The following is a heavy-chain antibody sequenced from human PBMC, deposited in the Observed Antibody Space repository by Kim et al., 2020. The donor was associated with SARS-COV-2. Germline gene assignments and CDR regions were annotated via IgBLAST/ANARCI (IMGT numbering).Heavy chain of an antibody. CDR1: GFTFSSYG. CDR2: IWYDGSNK. D-gene: IGHD5-12*01. Sequence: GGSLRPSCAASGFTFSSYGMHWVRQAPGKGLEWVAVIWYDGSNKYYADSVKGRFTISRDNSKNTLYLQMNSLRAEDTAVYYCARDATDIVATIPPSDFDYWGQGTLVTVSS. V-gene: IGHV3-33*01. CDR3: ARDATDIVATIPPSDFDY. J-gene: IGHJ4*02.